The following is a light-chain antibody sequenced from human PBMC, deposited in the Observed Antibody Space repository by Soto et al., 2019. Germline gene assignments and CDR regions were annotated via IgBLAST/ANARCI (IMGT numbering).Light chain of an antibody. Sequence: DIQMTQSPSSLSASVGDRVTITCRASQSISSYLNWYQQKPGKAPNLLIYATSSLQSGVPSRFSGSGSGTDFTLSISSLQPEDFATYYCQQTHSLPLTFGPGTKVDIK. CDR1: QSISSY. J-gene: IGKJ3*01. V-gene: IGKV1-39*01. CDR3: QQTHSLPLT. CDR2: ATS.